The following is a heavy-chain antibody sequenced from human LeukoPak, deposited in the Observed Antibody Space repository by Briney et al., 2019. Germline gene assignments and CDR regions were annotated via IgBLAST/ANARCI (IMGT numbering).Heavy chain of an antibody. J-gene: IGHJ5*02. CDR1: GFTFSSYA. CDR3: AKGLSGWSPFDP. Sequence: GGSLRLSCAASGFTFSSYAMSWVRQAPGKGLEWVSGISAGGASTYYADSVKGRLTISRDNSKNTLYLQMNSLRAEDTAVYYCAKGLSGWSPFDPWGQGTLVTVSS. CDR2: ISAGGAST. D-gene: IGHD6-19*01. V-gene: IGHV3-23*01.